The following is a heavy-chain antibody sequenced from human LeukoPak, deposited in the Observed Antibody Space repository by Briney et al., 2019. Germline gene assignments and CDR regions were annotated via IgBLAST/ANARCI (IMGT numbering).Heavy chain of an antibody. V-gene: IGHV4-38-2*02. J-gene: IGHJ4*02. CDR2: IYHSGSI. CDR1: GYSIRSGYY. Sequence: SETLSLTCTVSGYSIRSGYYWGWIRQPPGKGLEWIGSIYHSGSIYHKPSLKSRVTISVDTSKNQFSLKLSSVTAADTAVYYCARYTITFDYWGQGTLVTVSS. CDR3: ARYTITFDY. D-gene: IGHD5-12*01.